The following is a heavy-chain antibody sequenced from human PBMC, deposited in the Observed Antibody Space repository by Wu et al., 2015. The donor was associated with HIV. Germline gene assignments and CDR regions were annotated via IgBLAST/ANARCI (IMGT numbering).Heavy chain of an antibody. CDR2: IIPIFGTA. CDR1: GDTFSSYA. J-gene: IGHJ6*03. Sequence: QVQLVQSGAEVKKPGSSVKVSCKTSGDTFSSYAITWVRQAPGQGLEWMGRIIPIFGTANYAQKFQGRVTITADESTSTAYMELSSLRSEDTTVYYCARGGYYDSGGYFFYYYHMDVWGKGTTVTVSS. D-gene: IGHD3-22*01. CDR3: ARGGYYDSGGYFFYYYHMDV. V-gene: IGHV1-69*13.